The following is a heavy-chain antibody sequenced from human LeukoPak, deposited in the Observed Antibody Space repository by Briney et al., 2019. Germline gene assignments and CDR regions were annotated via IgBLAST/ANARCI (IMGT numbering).Heavy chain of an antibody. V-gene: IGHV4-61*05. Sequence: SETLSLTCTVSGGSISSSSYYWGWIRQPPGKGLEWIGYIYYSGDTNYNPSLKSRVTISIDTSKNQFSLKLRSVTAADTAVYYCAIGFGEDYYYYYMDVWGKGTTVTVSS. CDR3: AIGFGEDYYYYYMDV. CDR1: GGSISSSSYY. D-gene: IGHD3-10*01. CDR2: IYYSGDT. J-gene: IGHJ6*03.